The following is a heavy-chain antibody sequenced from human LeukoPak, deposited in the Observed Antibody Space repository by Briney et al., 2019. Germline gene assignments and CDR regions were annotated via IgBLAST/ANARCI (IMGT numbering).Heavy chain of an antibody. D-gene: IGHD3-3*01. CDR1: GGSISSSNW. CDR2: IYHSGST. V-gene: IGHV4-4*02. J-gene: IGHJ4*02. Sequence: AETLSLTCAVSGGSISSSNWWSWVRQPPGERLEWIGEIYHSGSTNYNPSLKSRVTISVDKSKNQFSLKLSSVTAADTAVYYCARHVHYYDFWSGYHIPDYFDYWGQGTLVTVSS. CDR3: ARHVHYYDFWSGYHIPDYFDY.